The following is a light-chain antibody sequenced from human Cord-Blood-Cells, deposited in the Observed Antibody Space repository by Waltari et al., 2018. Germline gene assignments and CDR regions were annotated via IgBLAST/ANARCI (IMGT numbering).Light chain of an antibody. Sequence: SYELTQPPSVSVSPGQTATIPCTGDALPKKYAHWYKQKPGQAPVLVIYEDSKRPSGIPERFSGSSSGTMATLTISGAQVEDEADYYCYSTDSSGNHVVFGGGTKLTVL. J-gene: IGLJ2*01. CDR1: ALPKKY. V-gene: IGLV3-10*01. CDR3: YSTDSSGNHVV. CDR2: EDS.